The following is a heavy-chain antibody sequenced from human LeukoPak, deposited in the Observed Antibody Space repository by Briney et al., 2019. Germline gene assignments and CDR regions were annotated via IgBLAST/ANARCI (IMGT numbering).Heavy chain of an antibody. J-gene: IGHJ4*02. V-gene: IGHV3-21*01. D-gene: IGHD6-19*01. CDR1: GFTFSSYS. CDR3: AREVWGSSGCTFDY. CDR2: ISSSSSYI. Sequence: GGSLRLSCAASGFTFSSYSMNWVRQAPGKGLEWVSSISSSSSYIYYADSVKGRFTISRDNAKNSLYLQMNSLRAEDTAVYYCAREVWGSSGCTFDYWGQGTLVTVSS.